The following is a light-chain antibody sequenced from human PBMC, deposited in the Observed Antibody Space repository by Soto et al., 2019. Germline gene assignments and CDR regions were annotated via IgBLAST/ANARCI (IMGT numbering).Light chain of an antibody. V-gene: IGKV3-20*01. J-gene: IGKJ3*01. CDR1: QSVASN. CDR2: GTS. Sequence: EIVLTQSPATLSLSPGERATLSCRASQSVASNLAWYQQKPGQAPRLLIYGTSTRATGVPDRFSGSGSGTDFILTISRLEPEDFAVYYCQHYDNTPPSVTFGPGTKVDIK. CDR3: QHYDNTPPSVT.